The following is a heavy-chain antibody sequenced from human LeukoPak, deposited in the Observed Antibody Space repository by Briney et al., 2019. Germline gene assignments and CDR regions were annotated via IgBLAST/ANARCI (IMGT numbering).Heavy chain of an antibody. CDR1: GGSFSGYY. Sequence: SETSSLTCAVYGGSFSGYYWSWIRQPPGKGLEWIGEINHSGSTNYNPSLKSRITISVDTSKNQFSLKLSSVTAADTAVYYCASPRYGSGWYFDYWGQGSLVTVSS. D-gene: IGHD6-19*01. CDR2: INHSGST. CDR3: ASPRYGSGWYFDY. J-gene: IGHJ4*02. V-gene: IGHV4-34*01.